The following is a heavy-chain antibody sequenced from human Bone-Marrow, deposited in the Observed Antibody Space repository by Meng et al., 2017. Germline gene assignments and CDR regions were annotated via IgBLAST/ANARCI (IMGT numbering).Heavy chain of an antibody. Sequence: SVKVSCKASGYTFTSYDINWVRQATGQGLEWMGWMNPNSGNTGYAQKFQGRVTITRNTSISTAYMELSSLRSEDTAVYYCARGSSRYFDWLLYSPGAFDIWGQGTMVTVSS. D-gene: IGHD3-9*01. CDR3: ARGSSRYFDWLLYSPGAFDI. CDR2: MNPNSGNT. CDR1: GYTFTSYD. V-gene: IGHV1-8*03. J-gene: IGHJ3*02.